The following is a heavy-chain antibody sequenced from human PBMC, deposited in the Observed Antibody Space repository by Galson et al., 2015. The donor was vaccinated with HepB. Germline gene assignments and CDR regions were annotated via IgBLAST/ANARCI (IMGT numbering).Heavy chain of an antibody. J-gene: IGHJ4*02. CDR1: GFTFSSYA. CDR2: ISGSGGST. CDR3: ASDSGWSSFDY. Sequence: SLRLSCAASGFTFSSYAMSWVRQAPGKGLEWVSAISGSGGSTYYADYVKGRFTISRDNSKNTLYLQMNSLRADDTAVYYCASDSGWSSFDYWGQGTLVTVSS. D-gene: IGHD6-19*01. V-gene: IGHV3-23*01.